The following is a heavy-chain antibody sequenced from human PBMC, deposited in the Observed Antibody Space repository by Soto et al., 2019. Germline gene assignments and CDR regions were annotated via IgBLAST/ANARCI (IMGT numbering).Heavy chain of an antibody. V-gene: IGHV3-30*04. CDR1: GFIYSSCA. CDR3: AKEGYGYFDY. J-gene: IGHJ4*02. CDR2: ISDDGTLK. Sequence: GGSLRLSCSASGFIYSSCAMHWVRQVPGKGLEWLAVISDDGTLKHYADSVKGRFTISRDNSKKMLYLQMNSLRAEDTAVYYCAKEGYGYFDYWGQGTLVTVSS. D-gene: IGHD5-18*01.